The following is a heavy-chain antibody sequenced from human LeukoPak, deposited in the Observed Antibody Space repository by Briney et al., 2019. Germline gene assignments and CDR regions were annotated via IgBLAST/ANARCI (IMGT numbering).Heavy chain of an antibody. CDR3: AELGITMIGGV. J-gene: IGHJ6*04. CDR2: ISSSGSTI. D-gene: IGHD3-10*02. CDR1: GFTFSPYS. V-gene: IGHV3-48*04. Sequence: GGSLRLSCAASGFTFSPYSMNWVRQAPGKGLEWVSYISSSGSTIYYADSVKGRFTISRDNAKNSLYLQMNSLRAEDTAVYYCAELGITMIGGVWGKGTTVTISS.